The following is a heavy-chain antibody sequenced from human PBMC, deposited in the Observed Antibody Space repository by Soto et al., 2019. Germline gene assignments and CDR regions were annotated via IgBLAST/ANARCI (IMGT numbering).Heavy chain of an antibody. CDR2: INAGNGNT. V-gene: IGHV1-3*01. CDR1: GYTFTSYA. Sequence: QVQLVQSGAEVKKPGASVKVSCKASGYTFTSYAMHWVRQAPGQRLEWMGWINAGNGNTKYSQKFQGRVTITRDTSASTAYMELSSLRSEDTAVYYCASFGYNWNDGLYYYCMDVWGQGTTVTVSS. CDR3: ASFGYNWNDGLYYYCMDV. J-gene: IGHJ6*02. D-gene: IGHD1-1*01.